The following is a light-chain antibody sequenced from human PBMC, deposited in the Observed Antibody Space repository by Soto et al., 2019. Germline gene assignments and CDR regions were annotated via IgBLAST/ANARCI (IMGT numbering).Light chain of an antibody. Sequence: EIVLTQSPGTLSLSPGERATLSCRASQSVSSSYLAWYQQKPGQAPRLLIYGASSRATGIPDRFSGSGSGTDFTLTISRLEPEDCAVYYCQQYGSSPQTFGGGTKVEIK. CDR3: QQYGSSPQT. V-gene: IGKV3-20*01. J-gene: IGKJ4*01. CDR2: GAS. CDR1: QSVSSSY.